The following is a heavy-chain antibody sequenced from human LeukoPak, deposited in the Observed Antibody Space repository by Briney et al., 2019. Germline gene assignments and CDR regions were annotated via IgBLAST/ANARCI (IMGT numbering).Heavy chain of an antibody. D-gene: IGHD3-10*01. CDR1: GFTFTSSA. Sequence: GASVKVSCKASGFTFTSSAVQWVRQARGQRLEWIGWIVVGSGNTNYAQKFQERVTITRDMSTSTAYMELSSLRSEDTAVYYCAADLGYYGSGSFEVRAFDIWGQGTVVTVSS. CDR2: IVVGSGNT. J-gene: IGHJ3*02. CDR3: AADLGYYGSGSFEVRAFDI. V-gene: IGHV1-58*01.